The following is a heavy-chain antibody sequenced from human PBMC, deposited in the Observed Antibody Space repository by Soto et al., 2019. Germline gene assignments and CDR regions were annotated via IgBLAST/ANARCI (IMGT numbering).Heavy chain of an antibody. CDR1: GYTFTSYG. V-gene: IGHV1-18*01. CDR3: ARSIAVAGTGYYYYGMDV. J-gene: IGHJ6*02. CDR2: ISAYNGNT. D-gene: IGHD6-19*01. Sequence: QVQLVQSGAEVKKPGASVKVSCKASGYTFTSYGISWVRPAPGQGLEWMGWISAYNGNTNYAQKLQGRVTMTTDTSTSTAYMELRSLRSDDTAVYYCARSIAVAGTGYYYYGMDVWGQGTTVTVSS.